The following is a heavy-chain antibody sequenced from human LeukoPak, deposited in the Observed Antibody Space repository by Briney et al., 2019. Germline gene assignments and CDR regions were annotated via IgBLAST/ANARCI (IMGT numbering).Heavy chain of an antibody. CDR2: ISYDGSSK. D-gene: IGHD5-18*01. Sequence: GRSLRLSCAASGFTFSSYGMHWVRQAPGKGLEWVAVISYDGSSKYYADSVKGRFTISRDNSKNTLYLQMNSLRAEDTAVYYCAKDLRGYSYGSDYWGQGTLVTVSS. J-gene: IGHJ4*02. CDR1: GFTFSSYG. V-gene: IGHV3-30*18. CDR3: AKDLRGYSYGSDY.